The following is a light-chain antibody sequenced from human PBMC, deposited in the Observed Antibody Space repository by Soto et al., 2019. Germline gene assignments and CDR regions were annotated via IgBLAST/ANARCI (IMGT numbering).Light chain of an antibody. CDR2: AVS. CDR1: SSDVGGYNY. J-gene: IGLJ2*01. CDR3: SSYASSSSPAVV. V-gene: IGLV2-14*01. Sequence: QSALTQPASVSGSPGQSITISCTGTSSDVGGYNYVSWYQQHPGMAPKLMIYAVSNRPSGVSNRFSGSKSGNTASLTISGLQAEDEAHYYCSSYASSSSPAVVFGGGTKLTVL.